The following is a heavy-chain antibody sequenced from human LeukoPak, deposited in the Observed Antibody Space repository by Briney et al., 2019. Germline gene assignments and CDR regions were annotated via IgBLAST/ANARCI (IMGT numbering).Heavy chain of an antibody. CDR3: AREPGIAVAGTVR. D-gene: IGHD6-19*01. Sequence: PSETLSLTCTVSGASISSSSYYWGWLRQPPGKGLEWSASIYYSGRTYYHPSLKSRVTISVDTSTNQFSLKLSSLTAADTAVYYCAREPGIAVAGTVRWGQGTLVTVSS. CDR2: IYYSGRT. CDR1: GASISSSSYY. V-gene: IGHV4-39*07. J-gene: IGHJ4*02.